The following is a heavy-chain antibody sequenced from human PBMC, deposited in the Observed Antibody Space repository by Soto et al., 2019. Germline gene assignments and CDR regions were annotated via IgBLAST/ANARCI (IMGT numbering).Heavy chain of an antibody. D-gene: IGHD3-10*01. Sequence: QITLKESGPTLVNPTQTLTLTCTFSGFSLSTSGVGVGWIRQPPGKALEWLAVIYRDDDKRYSPSLKSRLTRTEDPSKSQVVLIMTNMDPVDTATYYCAHHPYYGLGSCSFDYWCQGTLVTVFS. CDR3: AHHPYYGLGSCSFDY. V-gene: IGHV2-5*02. CDR1: GFSLSTSGVG. J-gene: IGHJ4*02. CDR2: IYRDDDK.